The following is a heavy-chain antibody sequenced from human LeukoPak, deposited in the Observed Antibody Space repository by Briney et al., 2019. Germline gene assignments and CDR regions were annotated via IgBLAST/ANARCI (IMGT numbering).Heavy chain of an antibody. V-gene: IGHV4-61*02. CDR2: IYTTGST. J-gene: IGHJ4*02. CDR1: GGSISSGSYY. Sequence: SQTLSLTCTVSGGSISSGSYYWSWIRQPAGRGLDWIGRIYTTGSTNYNPSLKSRVTISVNTSKNQFSLNLSPVTAADTAVYYCARRSAPIYCSYASCYEIDYWGQGTLVTVSS. CDR3: ARRSAPIYCSYASCYEIDY. D-gene: IGHD2-2*01.